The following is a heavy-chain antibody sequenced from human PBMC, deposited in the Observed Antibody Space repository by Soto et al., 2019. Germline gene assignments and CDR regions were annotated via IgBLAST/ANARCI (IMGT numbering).Heavy chain of an antibody. D-gene: IGHD2-21*02. CDR1: GGSISSSSYY. V-gene: IGHV4-39*01. J-gene: IGHJ6*02. Sequence: SETLSLTCTVSGGSISSSSYYWGWIRQPPGKGLEWIGSIYYSGSTYYNPSLKSRVTISVDTSKNQFSLKLSSVTAADTAVYYCARGRDVVVTATRYYYYGMDVWGQGTTVTVSS. CDR3: ARGRDVVVTATRYYYYGMDV. CDR2: IYYSGST.